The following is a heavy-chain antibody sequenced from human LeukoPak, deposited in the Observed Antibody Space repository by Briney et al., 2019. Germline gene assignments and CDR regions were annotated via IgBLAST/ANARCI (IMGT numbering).Heavy chain of an antibody. V-gene: IGHV3-23*01. J-gene: IGHJ4*02. CDR2: ISGSGGST. Sequence: PGGSLRLSCAASGFTFSSYGMSWVRQAPGKGLEWVSAISGSGGSTYYADSVKGRFTISRGNSKNTLYLQMNSLRAEDTAVYYCAKTYSGSYYFDYWGQGTLVTVSS. CDR1: GFTFSSYG. CDR3: AKTYSGSYYFDY. D-gene: IGHD1-26*01.